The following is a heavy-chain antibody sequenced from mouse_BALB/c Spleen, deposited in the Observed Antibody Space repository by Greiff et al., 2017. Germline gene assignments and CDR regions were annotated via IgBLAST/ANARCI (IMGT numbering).Heavy chain of an antibody. V-gene: IGHV1-7*01. J-gene: IGHJ4*01. CDR2: INPSTGYT. CDR1: GYTFTSYW. Sequence: VKLQESGAELAKPGASVKMSCKASGYTFTSYWMHWVKQRPGQGLEWIGYINPSTGYTEYNQKFKDKATLTADKSSSTAYMQLSSLTSEDSAVYYCARPPNYRYDNYAMDYWGQGTSVTVSA. D-gene: IGHD2-14*01. CDR3: ARPPNYRYDNYAMDY.